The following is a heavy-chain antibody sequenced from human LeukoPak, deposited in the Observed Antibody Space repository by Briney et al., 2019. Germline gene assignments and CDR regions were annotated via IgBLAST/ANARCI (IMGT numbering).Heavy chain of an antibody. D-gene: IGHD3-10*01. V-gene: IGHV3-9*01. CDR3: ARDPTEGFEELLSPPDY. CDR1: GFTFDDYA. Sequence: AGGSLRLSCAASGFTFDDYAMHWVRQAPGKGLEWVSYISWNSAIIGYADSVKGRFTISRDNAKKSLYLQMNSLRAEDTALYYCARDPTEGFEELLSPPDYWGQGTLVTVSS. J-gene: IGHJ4*02. CDR2: ISWNSAII.